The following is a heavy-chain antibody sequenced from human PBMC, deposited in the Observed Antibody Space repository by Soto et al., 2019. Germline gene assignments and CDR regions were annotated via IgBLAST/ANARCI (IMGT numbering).Heavy chain of an antibody. CDR3: ARDRKVTRGIGYYYYGMDV. J-gene: IGHJ6*02. CDR1: GGSISSGGYY. Sequence: PSETLSLTCTVSGGSISSGGYYWSWIRQHPGKGLEWIGYIYYSGSTYYNPSLKSRVTISVDTSKNQFSLKLSSVTAADTAVYYCARDRKVTRGIGYYYYGMDVWGQGTSVTVSS. CDR2: IYYSGST. V-gene: IGHV4-31*03. D-gene: IGHD3-10*01.